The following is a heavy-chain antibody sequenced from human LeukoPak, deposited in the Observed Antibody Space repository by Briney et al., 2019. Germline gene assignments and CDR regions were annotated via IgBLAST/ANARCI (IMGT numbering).Heavy chain of an antibody. D-gene: IGHD1-26*01. CDR3: ASSRRSGSYYYYYYYMDV. Sequence: PGGSLRLSCAASGFTFSSYAMSWVRQAPGKGLEWVSAISGSGGSTYYADSVKGRFTISRDNSKNTLYLQMNSLRAEDTAVYYCASSRRSGSYYYYYYYMDVWGKGTTATVSS. CDR1: GFTFSSYA. V-gene: IGHV3-23*01. CDR2: ISGSGGST. J-gene: IGHJ6*03.